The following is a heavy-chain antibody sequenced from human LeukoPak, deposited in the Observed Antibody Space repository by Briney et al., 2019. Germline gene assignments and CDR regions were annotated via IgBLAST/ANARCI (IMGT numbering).Heavy chain of an antibody. CDR3: ARVGQQLVHWFDP. CDR2: INHSGST. V-gene: IGHV4-34*01. D-gene: IGHD6-13*01. J-gene: IGHJ5*02. CDR1: GGSFSGYY. Sequence: PSETLSLTCAVYGGSFSGYYWSWIRQPPGKGRDWFGEINHSGSTNYNPSLKSRVTISVDTSKNQFSLKLSSVTAADTAVYYCARVGQQLVHWFDPWGQGTLVTVSS.